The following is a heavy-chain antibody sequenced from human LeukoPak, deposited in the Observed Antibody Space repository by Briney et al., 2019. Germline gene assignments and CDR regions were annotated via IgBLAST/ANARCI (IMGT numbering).Heavy chain of an antibody. V-gene: IGHV1-18*01. CDR3: AREGLSSSWYPVGWFDP. CDR1: GYTFTSYG. CDR2: ISTYNGNT. J-gene: IGHJ5*02. Sequence: ASVKVSCKASGYTFTSYGISWVRQAPGQGLEWMGWISTYNGNTNYAQKLQGRVTMTTDTSTSTAYMELRSLRSDDTAVYYCAREGLSSSWYPVGWFDPWGQGTLVTVSS. D-gene: IGHD6-13*01.